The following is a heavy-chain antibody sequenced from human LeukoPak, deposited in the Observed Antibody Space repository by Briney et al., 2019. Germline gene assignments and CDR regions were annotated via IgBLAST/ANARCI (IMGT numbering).Heavy chain of an antibody. CDR3: ARDDKALDSSSSGWGAFDV. J-gene: IGHJ3*01. Sequence: SQTLSLTCAISGDSVSSNSAAWNWIRQSPSRGLEWLGRTYYRSKWYNHYAVSVKSRITINPDTSKNQFSLQLNSVTPEDTAVYYCARDDKALDSSSSGWGAFDVWGQGTMVTVSS. CDR1: GDSVSSNSAA. CDR2: TYYRSKWYN. V-gene: IGHV6-1*01. D-gene: IGHD6-6*01.